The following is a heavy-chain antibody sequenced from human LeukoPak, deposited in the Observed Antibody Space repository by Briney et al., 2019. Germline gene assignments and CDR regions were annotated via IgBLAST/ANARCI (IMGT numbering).Heavy chain of an antibody. D-gene: IGHD6-13*01. CDR3: ARVGQNFRYSSSWSPFDY. J-gene: IGHJ4*02. V-gene: IGHV4-34*01. Sequence: SETLSLTCAVYGGSFSGYYWSWIRRPPGKGLEWIGEINHSGSTNYNPSLKSRVTISVDTSKNQFSLKLSSVTAADTAVYYCARVGQNFRYSSSWSPFDYWGQGTLVTVSS. CDR2: INHSGST. CDR1: GGSFSGYY.